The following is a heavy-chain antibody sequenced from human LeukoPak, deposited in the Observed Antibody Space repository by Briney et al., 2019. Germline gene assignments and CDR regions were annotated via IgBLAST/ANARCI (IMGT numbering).Heavy chain of an antibody. D-gene: IGHD3-22*01. CDR3: ARARRMIVEVITSTDAFDI. V-gene: IGHV1-46*03. Sequence: ASVKVSCKASGYTFTSYYMHWVRQAPGQGLERMGIINPSGGSTSYAQKFQGRVTMTRDTSTSTVYMELSSLRSEDTAVYYCARARRMIVEVITSTDAFDIWGQGTMVTVSS. J-gene: IGHJ3*02. CDR2: INPSGGST. CDR1: GYTFTSYY.